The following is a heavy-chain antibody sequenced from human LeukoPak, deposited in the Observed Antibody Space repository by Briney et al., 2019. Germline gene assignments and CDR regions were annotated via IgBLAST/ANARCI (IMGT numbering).Heavy chain of an antibody. V-gene: IGHV1-2*02. D-gene: IGHD3-22*01. CDR3: SRDYYDSSGFGAFDI. Sequence: ASVKVSCKASGYTFTAYYMHWVRQAPGQGLEWMGWINPNSGGTNYTQKFQGRVTMTRDTSISTAYMELSRLRSDDTAVYYCSRDYYDSSGFGAFDIWGQGTMVTVSS. J-gene: IGHJ3*02. CDR2: INPNSGGT. CDR1: GYTFTAYY.